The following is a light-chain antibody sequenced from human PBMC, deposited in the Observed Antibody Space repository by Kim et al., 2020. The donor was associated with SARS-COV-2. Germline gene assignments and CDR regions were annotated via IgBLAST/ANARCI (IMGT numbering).Light chain of an antibody. CDR2: AAS. V-gene: IGKV1-39*01. J-gene: IGKJ2*03. CDR3: QQSYNVPRYS. Sequence: DIEMTQSPSSLSASVGDRVTITCRASQNIGFYLNWYQQKPGKAPKLLIYAASSLKSEVPSRFSGSGSGTDFTLTISSLQPEDFALYYCQQSYNVPRYSFGQGNKLDI. CDR1: QNIGFY.